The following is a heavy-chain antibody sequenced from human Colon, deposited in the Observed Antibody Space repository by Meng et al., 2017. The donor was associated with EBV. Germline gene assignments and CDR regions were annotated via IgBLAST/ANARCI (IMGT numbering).Heavy chain of an antibody. V-gene: IGHV2-5*02. CDR3: AHSPFMIRGVITWFDP. D-gene: IGHD3-10*01. CDR2: IYWDDDK. Sequence: QITLKESGPTLMKPTXTLTLTXRFPGFSLSTSEVGVGWIRHPPGKALEWLALIYWDDDKRYSPSLKSRLTISKDTSKSQVVLTMTNMDPVDTATYYCAHSPFMIRGVITWFDPWGQGTLVIVSS. J-gene: IGHJ5*02. CDR1: GFSLSTSEVG.